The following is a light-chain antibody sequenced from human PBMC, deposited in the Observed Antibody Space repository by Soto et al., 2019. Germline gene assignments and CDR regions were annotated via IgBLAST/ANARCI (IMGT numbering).Light chain of an antibody. CDR1: QSISSW. Sequence: DLHMTQSPSTLSASVGDRVTITCRASQSISSWLAWYQQKPGKAPKLLIYDASSLESGVPSRFSGSGSGTEFTLTISSLQPDDFATYYCQQYNSYPWTFGQGTKVDIK. J-gene: IGKJ1*01. CDR3: QQYNSYPWT. V-gene: IGKV1-5*01. CDR2: DAS.